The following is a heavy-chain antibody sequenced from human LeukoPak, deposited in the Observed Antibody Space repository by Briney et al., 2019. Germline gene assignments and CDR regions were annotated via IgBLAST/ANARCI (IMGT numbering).Heavy chain of an antibody. CDR3: ARDRGTAFAPQSSTSSDY. J-gene: IGHJ4*02. V-gene: IGHV1-2*04. Sequence: ASVKVSCKASGYTFTGYYMHWVRQAPGQGLEWMGWINPNSGGTNYAQKFQGWVTMTRDTSISTAYMELGRLRSDDTAVYYCARDRGTAFAPQSSTSSDYWGQGNPGHRLL. D-gene: IGHD2-2*01. CDR1: GYTFTGYY. CDR2: INPNSGGT.